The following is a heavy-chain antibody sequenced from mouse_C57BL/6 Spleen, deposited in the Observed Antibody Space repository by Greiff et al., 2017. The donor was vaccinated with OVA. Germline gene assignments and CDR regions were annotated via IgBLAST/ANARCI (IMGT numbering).Heavy chain of an antibody. CDR2: IDPSDSYT. Sequence: QVQLQQPGAELVMPGASVKLSCKASGYTFTSYWMHWVKQRPGQGLEWIGEIDPSDSYTNYNQKFKGKSTLTVDKSSSTAYMQLSSLTSEDSAVYYCARSGGSTSFDYWGQGTTLTVSS. V-gene: IGHV1-69*01. CDR3: ARSGGSTSFDY. CDR1: GYTFTSYW. D-gene: IGHD1-1*01. J-gene: IGHJ2*01.